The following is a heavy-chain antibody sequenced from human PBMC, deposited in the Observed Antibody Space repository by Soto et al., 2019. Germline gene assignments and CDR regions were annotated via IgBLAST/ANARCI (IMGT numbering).Heavy chain of an antibody. J-gene: IGHJ5*02. V-gene: IGHV5-10-1*03. Sequence: EVQLVQSGAEVKKPGESLRISCKGSGYSFTSYWITWVRQMPGKGLACMGMMDPTDSYTKYSPSFHGHVTISADKSLSTAFLPWCSPPSSDTAMYYCARHAAVEGGPTVGCLAPWSNGSLVTVSS. D-gene: IGHD1-26*01. CDR2: MDPTDSYT. CDR1: GYSFTSYW. CDR3: ARHAAVEGGPTVGCLAP.